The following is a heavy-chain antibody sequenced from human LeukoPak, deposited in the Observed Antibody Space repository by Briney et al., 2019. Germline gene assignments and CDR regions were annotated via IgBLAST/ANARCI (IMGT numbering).Heavy chain of an antibody. D-gene: IGHD3-10*01. CDR3: ARASYYGSGLFDC. J-gene: IGHJ4*02. V-gene: IGHV3-7*01. CDR1: GFTFSNSW. Sequence: GGSLRLSCAASGFTFSNSWMTWVRQAPGKGLEWVAYMKEDGTEIYYVDSVKGRFTISRDNAKNSLYLQMNSLRAEDTAVYYCARASYYGSGLFDCWGQGTLVTVSS. CDR2: MKEDGTEI.